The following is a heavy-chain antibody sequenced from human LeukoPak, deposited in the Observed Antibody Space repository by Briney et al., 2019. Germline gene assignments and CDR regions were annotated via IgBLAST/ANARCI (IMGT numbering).Heavy chain of an antibody. D-gene: IGHD2-8*01. J-gene: IGHJ4*03. CDR3: AHRRGAMYYGY. Sequence: SGPTLPNPTYPLTLTQTLPLFSLPTSGVGVGWIRQPPGKALEWLALIYWDDDNRYSPSLKSRLTITKDTSSTQVVLTMTNMDPVDTATYYCAHRRGAMYYGYSGPRNPVTVSS. V-gene: IGHV2-5*02. CDR2: IYWDDDN. CDR1: LFSLPTSGVG.